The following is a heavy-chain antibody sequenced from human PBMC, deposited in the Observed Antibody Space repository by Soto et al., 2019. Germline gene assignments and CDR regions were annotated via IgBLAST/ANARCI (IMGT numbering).Heavy chain of an antibody. CDR3: ARVAANFDWLLLFDY. Sequence: PGGSLRLSCAASGFTFSSYWMHWVRQAPGKGLVWVSRISGDGSEKYYVDSVKGRFTISRDNAKNSLYLQMNSLRAEDTAVYYCARVAANFDWLLLFDYWGQGTLVTVSS. J-gene: IGHJ4*02. CDR2: ISGDGSEK. V-gene: IGHV3-74*01. D-gene: IGHD3-9*01. CDR1: GFTFSSYW.